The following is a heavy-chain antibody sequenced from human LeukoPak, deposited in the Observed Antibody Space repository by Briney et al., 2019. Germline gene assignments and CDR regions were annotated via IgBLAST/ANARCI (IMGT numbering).Heavy chain of an antibody. V-gene: IGHV4-39*02. D-gene: IGHD6-13*01. J-gene: IGHJ4*02. CDR2: VHHSGNN. Sequence: PSETLSLTCGVSGVSITSGSYYWGWIRQPPGKGLEWIGSVHHSGNNHSNPSLKSRVTVSVGTSKNHFSLKLKSVTAADTAVFYCARSRWIAAGPFDYWGQGSLVTVSS. CDR1: GVSITSGSYY. CDR3: ARSRWIAAGPFDY.